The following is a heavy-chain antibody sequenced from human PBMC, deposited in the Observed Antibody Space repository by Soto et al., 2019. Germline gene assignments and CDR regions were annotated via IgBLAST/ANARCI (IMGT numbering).Heavy chain of an antibody. D-gene: IGHD3-10*01. V-gene: IGHV1-2*04. J-gene: IGHJ5*02. Sequence: VASVKVSCKASGYTLTGYYMHWVRQAPGQGLEWMGWINPNSGGTNYAQKFQGWVTMTRDTSISTAYMELSRLRSDDTAVYYCARDRGSGKNWFDPWGQGTLVTVSS. CDR3: ARDRGSGKNWFDP. CDR2: INPNSGGT. CDR1: GYTLTGYY.